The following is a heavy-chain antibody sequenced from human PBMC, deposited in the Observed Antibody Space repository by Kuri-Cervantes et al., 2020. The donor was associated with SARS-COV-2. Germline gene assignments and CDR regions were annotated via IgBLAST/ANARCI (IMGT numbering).Heavy chain of an antibody. D-gene: IGHD3-16*01. CDR3: ARDIWGSH. J-gene: IGHJ4*02. CDR2: ISSSSSYI. Sequence: GESLKISCAASGFTFSSYSMNWIRQAPGRGLEWVSSISSSSSYIYYADSVKGRFTISRDNAKNSLYLQMNSLRAEDTAVYYCARDIWGSHWGQGTLVTGSS. CDR1: GFTFSSYS. V-gene: IGHV3-21*01.